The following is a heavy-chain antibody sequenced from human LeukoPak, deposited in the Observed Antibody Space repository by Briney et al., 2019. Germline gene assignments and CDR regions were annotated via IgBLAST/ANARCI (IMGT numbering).Heavy chain of an antibody. CDR2: ISAYNGNT. CDR3: ARDGKNGDYENWFDP. J-gene: IGHJ5*02. D-gene: IGHD4-17*01. CDR1: GYTFTTYG. Sequence: ASVKVSCKASGYTFTTYGISWVRQAPGQGLEWMGWISAYNGNTTYAQKFQGRVTMTTDTSTSTAYMELRSLRSDDTAVYYCARDGKNGDYENWFDPWGQGTLVTVSS. V-gene: IGHV1-18*01.